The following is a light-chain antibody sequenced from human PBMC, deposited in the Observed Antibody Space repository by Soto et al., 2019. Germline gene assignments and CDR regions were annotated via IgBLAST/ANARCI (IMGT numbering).Light chain of an antibody. CDR1: EGISSA. J-gene: IGKJ1*01. Sequence: AIELTQSPSSLPASVGDRVTITCRASEGISSALAWYQEKPGKAPKLLIYDASSLESGVPSRFSGSGSGTDFTLTSSSLQPEDFATYYCQQFNSYPRTFGQGTKVEIK. CDR2: DAS. V-gene: IGKV1-13*02. CDR3: QQFNSYPRT.